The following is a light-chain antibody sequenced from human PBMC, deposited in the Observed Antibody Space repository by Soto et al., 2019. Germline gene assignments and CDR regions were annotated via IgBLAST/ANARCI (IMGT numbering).Light chain of an antibody. CDR3: SSYTSTNTQL. J-gene: IGLJ2*01. CDR1: SSDVGGYNF. Sequence: QSALTQPASVSGSPGQSITISCTGTSSDVGGYNFVSWYQQHPGKAPKLMMYDVTNRPSGVSNRFSGSKSGNTASLTISGLQDEDEAHYYCSSYTSTNTQLFGGGTKLTVL. CDR2: DVT. V-gene: IGLV2-14*03.